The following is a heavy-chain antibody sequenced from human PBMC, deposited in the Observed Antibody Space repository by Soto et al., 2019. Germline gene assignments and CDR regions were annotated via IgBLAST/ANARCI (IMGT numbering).Heavy chain of an antibody. V-gene: IGHV4-31*03. CDR1: GGSISSGGYY. CDR2: IYYSGST. D-gene: IGHD2-2*01. J-gene: IGHJ5*02. Sequence: TLSLTCTVSGGSISSGGYYWSWIRQHPGKGLEWIGYIYYSGSTYYNPSLKSRVTISVDTSKNQFSLKLSSVTAADTAVYYCARGRVYCSSTSCQPPAPVWFDPWGQGTLVTVSS. CDR3: ARGRVYCSSTSCQPPAPVWFDP.